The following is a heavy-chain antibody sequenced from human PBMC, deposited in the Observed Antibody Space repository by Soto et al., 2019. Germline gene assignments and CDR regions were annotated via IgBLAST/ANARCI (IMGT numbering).Heavy chain of an antibody. J-gene: IGHJ4*02. CDR3: AKDSYYDFWSGYPTYFDY. CDR2: ISYDGSNK. CDR1: GFTFSSYG. Sequence: GGSRRLSCAASGFTFSSYGMHWVRQAPGKGLEWVAVISYDGSNKYYADSVKGRFTISRDNSKNTLYLQMNSLRAEDTAVYYCAKDSYYDFWSGYPTYFDYWGQGTLVTVSS. D-gene: IGHD3-3*01. V-gene: IGHV3-30*18.